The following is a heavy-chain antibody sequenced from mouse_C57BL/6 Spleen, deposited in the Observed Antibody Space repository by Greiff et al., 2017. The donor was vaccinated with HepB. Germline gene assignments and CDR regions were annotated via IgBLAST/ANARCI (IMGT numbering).Heavy chain of an antibody. D-gene: IGHD1-1*01. Sequence: VQLQQPGAELVKPGASVKMSCKASGYTFTSYWITWVKQRPGQGLEWIGDIYPGSGSTNYNEKFKSKATLTVDTSSSTAYMQLSSLTSEDSAVYYCARSLLRYPYYFDYWGQGTTLTVSS. J-gene: IGHJ2*01. CDR1: GYTFTSYW. CDR3: ARSLLRYPYYFDY. V-gene: IGHV1-55*01. CDR2: IYPGSGST.